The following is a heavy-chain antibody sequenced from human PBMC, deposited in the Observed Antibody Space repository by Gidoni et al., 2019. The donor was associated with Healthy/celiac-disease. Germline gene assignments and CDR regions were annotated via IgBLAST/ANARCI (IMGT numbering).Heavy chain of an antibody. D-gene: IGHD5-18*01. CDR2: IKSKTDGGTT. CDR3: TTATAMASFYYYYGMDV. V-gene: IGHV3-15*01. Sequence: EVQLVESGGGLVKSGGSLRLSCAASGFPFSNPWMSWVRQAPGKGLEWVGRIKSKTDGGTTDYAAPVKGRFTISRDDSKNTLYLQMNSLKTEDTAVYYCTTATAMASFYYYYGMDVWGQGTTVTVSS. CDR1: GFPFSNPW. J-gene: IGHJ6*02.